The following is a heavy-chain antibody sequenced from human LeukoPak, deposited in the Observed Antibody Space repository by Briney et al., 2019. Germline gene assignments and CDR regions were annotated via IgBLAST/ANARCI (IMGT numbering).Heavy chain of an antibody. J-gene: IGHJ5*02. CDR3: ARGGDITRSWFDP. Sequence: SETLSLTCTVSGGSVSSGSYYWSWIRQPPGKGLEWIGYIYYSGSTNYNPSLKSRVTISVDTSKNQFSLKLSSVTAADTAVYYCARGGDITRSWFDPWGQGTLVTVSS. CDR1: GGSVSSGSYY. V-gene: IGHV4-61*01. CDR2: IYYSGST. D-gene: IGHD3-3*01.